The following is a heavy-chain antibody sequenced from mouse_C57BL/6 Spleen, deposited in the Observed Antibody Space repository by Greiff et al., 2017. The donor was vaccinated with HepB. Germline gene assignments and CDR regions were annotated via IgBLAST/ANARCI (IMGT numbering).Heavy chain of an antibody. Sequence: VQLQQSGAELVKPGASVKMSCKASGYTFTSYWITWVKQRPGQGLEWIGDIYPGSGSTNYNEKFKSKATLTVNQSSSTAYMQHSSLTSEDSAVYYCSRLLGRGAMDYWGQGTSVTVSS. CDR3: SRLLGRGAMDY. D-gene: IGHD4-1*01. CDR1: GYTFTSYW. J-gene: IGHJ4*01. V-gene: IGHV1-55*01. CDR2: IYPGSGST.